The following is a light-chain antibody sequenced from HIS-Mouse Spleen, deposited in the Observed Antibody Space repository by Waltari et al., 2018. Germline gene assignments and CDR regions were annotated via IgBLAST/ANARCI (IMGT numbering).Light chain of an antibody. CDR1: SPNLGSNT. V-gene: IGLV1-44*01. CDR3: AAWDDSLNGPV. CDR2: SNN. Sequence: QSVLTQPPSASGTPGQRVTISCSGSSPNLGSNTVNWYQPLPGTAPKLLIYSNNQRPSGVPDRFSGSKSGTSASLAISGLQSEDEADYYCAAWDDSLNGPVFGGGTKLTVL. J-gene: IGLJ2*01.